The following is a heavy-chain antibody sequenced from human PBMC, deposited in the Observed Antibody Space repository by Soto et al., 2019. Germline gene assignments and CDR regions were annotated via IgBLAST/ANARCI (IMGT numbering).Heavy chain of an antibody. V-gene: IGHV1-8*02. D-gene: IGHD3-10*01. Sequence: ASVKVSCKASGYTFTSYYMHWGRQAPGQGLEWMGWMNPNSGNTGYAQKFQGRVTMTRNTSISTAYMELSSLRSEDTAVYYCARGRWVNTMVRGRQSAFDPWGQGTLVTVSS. CDR1: GYTFTSYY. CDR3: ARGRWVNTMVRGRQSAFDP. CDR2: MNPNSGNT. J-gene: IGHJ5*02.